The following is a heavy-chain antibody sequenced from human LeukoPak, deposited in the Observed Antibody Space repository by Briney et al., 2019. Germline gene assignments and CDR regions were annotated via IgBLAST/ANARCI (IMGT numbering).Heavy chain of an antibody. J-gene: IGHJ4*02. Sequence: GGSLRLSCTVSGFTVSSNSMSWVRQAPGKGLEWVSFIYTTGRTHDSDSVKGRFTIARDSSKNTMYLQMNSLRAEDTAVYYCARRAGDYSHPYDSWGQRTLVTVSS. CDR2: IYTTGRT. D-gene: IGHD3-22*01. CDR1: GFTVSSNS. V-gene: IGHV3-53*01. CDR3: ARRAGDYSHPYDS.